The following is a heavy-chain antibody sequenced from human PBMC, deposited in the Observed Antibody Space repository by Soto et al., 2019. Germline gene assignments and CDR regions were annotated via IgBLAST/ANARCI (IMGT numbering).Heavy chain of an antibody. CDR2: IYHSGST. CDR1: GGSISSSNW. Sequence: SETLSLTCAVSGGSISSSNWWSWVRQPPGKGLEWIGEIYHSGSTNYNPSLKSRVTISVDKYKNQFTLKLSSGTAADTAVYYCANLRTVAGTNYYFYGMDVWGQGTTVTVSS. J-gene: IGHJ6*02. CDR3: ANLRTVAGTNYYFYGMDV. V-gene: IGHV4-4*02. D-gene: IGHD6-19*01.